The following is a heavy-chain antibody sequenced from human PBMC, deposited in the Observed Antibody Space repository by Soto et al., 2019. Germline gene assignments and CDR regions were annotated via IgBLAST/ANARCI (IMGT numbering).Heavy chain of an antibody. J-gene: IGHJ4*02. CDR2: ISWNSGDI. D-gene: IGHD6-25*01. V-gene: IGHV3-9*01. CDR1: GFIFDDFA. CDR3: AKSRDVAVAATVDF. Sequence: EVQLVESGGGLVQPGRSLRLSCVTSGFIFDDFAFHWVRQAPGKGLEWVSGISWNSGDIAYADAVKGRFIVSGDSATNSLFLQMNSLSAEDTAFYYCAKSRDVAVAATVDFWGQGTLVTVSS.